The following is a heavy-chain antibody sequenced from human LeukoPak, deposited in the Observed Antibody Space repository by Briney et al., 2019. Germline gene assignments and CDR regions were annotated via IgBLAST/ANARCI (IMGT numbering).Heavy chain of an antibody. D-gene: IGHD2-2*01. J-gene: IGHJ4*02. CDR2: INSDGSST. CDR1: GFTFSSYW. V-gene: IGHV3-74*01. Sequence: GGSLRLSCAVSGFTFSSYWMHWVRQAPGKGLVWVSRINSDGSSTSYADSVKGRFTISRDNAKNTPYLQMNSLRAEDTAVYYCASWEVPAVMPQDYWGQGTLVTVSS. CDR3: ASWEVPAVMPQDY.